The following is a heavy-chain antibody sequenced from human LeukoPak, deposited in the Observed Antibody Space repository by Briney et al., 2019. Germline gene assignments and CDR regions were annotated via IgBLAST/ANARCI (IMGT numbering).Heavy chain of an antibody. J-gene: IGHJ4*02. Sequence: KSGGSLRLSCAASGFTFSSYSMNWVRQAPGKGLEWVSSIRSSSTYIYYADSVKGRFTVSRDNAKNSLYLQMNSLRGEDTAVYFCASQYTSSRIFDDWGQGTLVTVSS. CDR3: ASQYTSSRIFDD. CDR2: IRSSSTYI. V-gene: IGHV3-21*01. D-gene: IGHD6-13*01. CDR1: GFTFSSYS.